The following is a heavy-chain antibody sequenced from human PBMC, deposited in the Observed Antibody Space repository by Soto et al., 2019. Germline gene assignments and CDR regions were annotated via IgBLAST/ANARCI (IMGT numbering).Heavy chain of an antibody. D-gene: IGHD2-21*01. CDR3: TTGLSKCYYNVDY. CDR1: GFTFSNAW. V-gene: IGHV3-15*01. J-gene: IGHJ4*01. Sequence: PGGSLRLSCTASGFTFSNAWMSWVRQAPGKGLEWIGRITGESDGGTKDYDTPVKGRFSISSDQSKDKLYLHMNHLKTADTAVKYVTTGLSKCYYNVDYWGQGTPGTVSS. CDR2: ITGESDGGTK.